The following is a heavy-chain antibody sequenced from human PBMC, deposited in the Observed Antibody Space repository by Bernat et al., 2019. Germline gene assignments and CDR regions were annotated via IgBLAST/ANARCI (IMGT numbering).Heavy chain of an antibody. V-gene: IGHV1-69*01. J-gene: IGHJ3*02. CDR2: IIPIFGTA. D-gene: IGHD3-22*01. CDR3: ARGSFIRDYYDSSGRSDAFDI. CDR1: GGTFSSYA. Sequence: QVQLVQSGAEVKKPGSSVKVSCKASGGTFSSYAISWVRQAPGQGLEWMGGIIPIFGTANYAQKFQGRGTITADESTSTAYMERSSLRYEDTAVYYCARGSFIRDYYDSSGRSDAFDIWGQGTMVTVSS.